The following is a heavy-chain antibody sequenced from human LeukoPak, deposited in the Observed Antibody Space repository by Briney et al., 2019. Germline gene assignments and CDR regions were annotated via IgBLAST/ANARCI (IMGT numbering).Heavy chain of an antibody. V-gene: IGHV3-30*12. CDR2: IQFDGTKT. J-gene: IGHJ4*02. CDR1: GFTFSSYG. D-gene: IGHD5-18*01. Sequence: GGSLRLYCATSGFTFSSYGMHWVRQAPGKGLEWVAAIQFDGTKTYYADSVKGRSTISRDDSKNTVYLQMNSLRAEDTAVYYCSRDLSYGSLDSWGQGTLLTVSS. CDR3: SRDLSYGSLDS.